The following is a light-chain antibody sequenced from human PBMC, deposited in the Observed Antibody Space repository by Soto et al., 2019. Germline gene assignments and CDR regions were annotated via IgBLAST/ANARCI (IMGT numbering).Light chain of an antibody. V-gene: IGLV2-14*01. Sequence: QSALTQPASVSGSPGQSITISCTGTSSDVGGYNYVSWYQQHPGKAPKLMIYEVSNRPSGVSNRFSGSKSGNTASLTISGLQVEDEADYYCSSYTSRSSLEVFGTGTKVTVL. CDR2: EVS. J-gene: IGLJ1*01. CDR1: SSDVGGYNY. CDR3: SSYTSRSSLEV.